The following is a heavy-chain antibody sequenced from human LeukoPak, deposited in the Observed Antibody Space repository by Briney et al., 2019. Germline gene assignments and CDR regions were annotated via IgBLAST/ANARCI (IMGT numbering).Heavy chain of an antibody. CDR2: ISGSGGST. CDR3: AHLEVATTDFAFDY. V-gene: IGHV3-23*01. CDR1: GFTFSSYA. Sequence: PGGSLRLSCAASGFTFSSYAMSWVRQAPGKGLEWVSAISGSGGSTYYADSVKGRFTISRDNSKNTLYLQMNSLRAGDTAVYYCAHLEVATTDFAFDYWSQGTLVTVSS. J-gene: IGHJ4*02. D-gene: IGHD5-12*01.